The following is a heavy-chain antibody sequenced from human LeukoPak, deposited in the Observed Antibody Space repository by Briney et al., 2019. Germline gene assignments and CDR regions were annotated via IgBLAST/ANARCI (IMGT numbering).Heavy chain of an antibody. V-gene: IGHV3-21*01. CDR3: ARDQVVGSGRNYGMDV. J-gene: IGHJ6*02. Sequence: GGSLRLSCAASGFTSSSYSMNWVRQAPGKGLEWVSSISSSSYIYYADAVKGRFAISSDNAKNSLYLQMNSLRAEDTAVYYCARDQVVGSGRNYGMDVWGQGTLVTVSS. D-gene: IGHD3-10*01. CDR2: ISSSSYI. CDR1: GFTSSSYS.